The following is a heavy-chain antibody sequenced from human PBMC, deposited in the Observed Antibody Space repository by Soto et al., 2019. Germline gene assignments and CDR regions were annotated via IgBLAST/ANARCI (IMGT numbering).Heavy chain of an antibody. D-gene: IGHD2-2*01. CDR2: IYYSGST. J-gene: IGHJ4*02. Sequence: SETLSLTCTVSGGSISSSSYYWGWIRQPPGKGLEWIGSIYYSGSTYYNPSLKSRVTISVDTSKNQFSLKLSSVTAADTAVYYCASSGQAQPPPDDYWGQGTLVTVSS. CDR3: ASSGQAQPPPDDY. V-gene: IGHV4-39*01. CDR1: GGSISSSSYY.